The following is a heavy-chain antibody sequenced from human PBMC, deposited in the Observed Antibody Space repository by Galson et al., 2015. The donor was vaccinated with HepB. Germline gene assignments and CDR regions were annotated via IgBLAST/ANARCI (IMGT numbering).Heavy chain of an antibody. V-gene: IGHV6-1*01. J-gene: IGHJ4*02. D-gene: IGHD2-8*01. CDR2: TYYRSKWYF. Sequence: CAISGDSVSSYSAAWNWIRQSPSRGLEWLGRTYYRSKWYFDYAVSVKSRIAINPVSSKNQFSLQLNSVTPEDTGVYFCARCDLGVCDYFDYWGQGILVTVS. CDR3: ARCDLGVCDYFDY. CDR1: GDSVSSYSAA.